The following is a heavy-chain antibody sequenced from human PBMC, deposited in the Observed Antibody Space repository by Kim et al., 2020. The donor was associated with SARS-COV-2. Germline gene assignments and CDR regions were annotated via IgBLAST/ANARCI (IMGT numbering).Heavy chain of an antibody. CDR2: ISSSSSTI. V-gene: IGHV3-48*02. J-gene: IGHJ6*02. CDR1: GFTFSSYS. Sequence: GGSLRLSCAASGFTFSSYSMNWVRQAPGKGLEWVSYISSSSSTIYYADSVKGRFTISRDNAKNSLYLQMNSLRDEDTAVYYCARGSITIFGVVIIPNYYYYGMDVWGQGTTVTVSS. CDR3: ARGSITIFGVVIIPNYYYYGMDV. D-gene: IGHD3-3*01.